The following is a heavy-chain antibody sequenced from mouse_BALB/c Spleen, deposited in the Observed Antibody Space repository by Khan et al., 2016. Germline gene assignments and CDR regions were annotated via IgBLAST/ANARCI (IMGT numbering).Heavy chain of an antibody. D-gene: IGHD1-1*01. CDR1: VFNITDYY. CDR3: NAIYYGSDVYFDY. Sequence: VQLQQSGAELVRSGASVKLSCTASVFNITDYYMHWVKQRPEQGLEWIGWIDPENGDTEYAPKFQSKATMTADTSSNEVYLQFSSLTSEDTAVYYCNAIYYGSDVYFDYWGQGTTLTVSS. CDR2: IDPENGDT. V-gene: IGHV14-4*02. J-gene: IGHJ2*01.